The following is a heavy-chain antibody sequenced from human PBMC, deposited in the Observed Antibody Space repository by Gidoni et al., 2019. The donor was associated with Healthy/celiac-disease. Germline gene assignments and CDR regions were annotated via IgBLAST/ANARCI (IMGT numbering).Heavy chain of an antibody. CDR3: ATKNCGGDCYPHY. J-gene: IGHJ4*02. Sequence: QVQLVQSGAEVKKPGSSVKVSCKASGGTFSSYAISWVRQAPGQGLEWMGRIIPILGIANYAQKFQGRVTITAHKSTSTAYMELSSLRSEDTAVYYCATKNCGGDCYPHYWGQGTLVTVSS. V-gene: IGHV1-69*09. D-gene: IGHD2-21*02. CDR2: IIPILGIA. CDR1: GGTFSSYA.